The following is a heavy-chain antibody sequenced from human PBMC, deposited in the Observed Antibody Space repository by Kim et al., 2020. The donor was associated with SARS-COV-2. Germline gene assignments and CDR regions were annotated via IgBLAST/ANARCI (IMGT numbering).Heavy chain of an antibody. D-gene: IGHD3-10*01. V-gene: IGHV3-23*03. J-gene: IGHJ4*02. CDR3: ARNPPAMVRGVVDY. Sequence: ADPGKGRFTISRDNSTTTLHLQMNSLRAEDTAVYYCARNPPAMVRGVVDYWGQGTLVTVSS.